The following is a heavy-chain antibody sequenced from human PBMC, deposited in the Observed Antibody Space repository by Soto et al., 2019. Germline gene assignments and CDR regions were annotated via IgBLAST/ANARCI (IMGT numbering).Heavy chain of an antibody. Sequence: GGSLRLSCLAFGFSVRNYAMSWVRQAPGKGLEWVSSISVNGATTYYADSVKGRFTISRDNSKNTLYLQMSSLRAGDTAVYYCAKDDYGYWFDPWGQGTLVTVSS. CDR3: AKDDYGYWFDP. J-gene: IGHJ5*02. D-gene: IGHD4-17*01. CDR2: ISVNGATT. V-gene: IGHV3-23*01. CDR1: GFSVRNYA.